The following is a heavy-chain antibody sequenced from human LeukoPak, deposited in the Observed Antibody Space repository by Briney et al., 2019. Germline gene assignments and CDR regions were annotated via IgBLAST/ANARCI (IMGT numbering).Heavy chain of an antibody. CDR2: INQDGSEK. V-gene: IGHV3-7*01. Sequence: GGSLGLSCAVSGSTSSRNFMSWVRQTPEKGLEWVANINQDGSEKNYVDSVKGRSTISRDNAKNSLFLQMNSLRAEDTAIYYCASGAGWESGYWGQGTLVTVSS. J-gene: IGHJ4*02. CDR3: ASGAGWESGY. CDR1: GSTSSRNF. D-gene: IGHD1-26*01.